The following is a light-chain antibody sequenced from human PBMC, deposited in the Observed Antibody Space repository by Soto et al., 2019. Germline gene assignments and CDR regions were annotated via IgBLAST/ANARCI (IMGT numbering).Light chain of an antibody. CDR2: DAS. Sequence: EIVLTQSPATLSLSPGERATLSCRASQSFSSYLAWYQQKPGQAPRLLLYDASNRATGIPARFSGSGSGTDFTLTISSLEPEDFAVYYCQQRSNWVWTFGQGTKVEIK. CDR3: QQRSNWVWT. V-gene: IGKV3-11*01. CDR1: QSFSSY. J-gene: IGKJ1*01.